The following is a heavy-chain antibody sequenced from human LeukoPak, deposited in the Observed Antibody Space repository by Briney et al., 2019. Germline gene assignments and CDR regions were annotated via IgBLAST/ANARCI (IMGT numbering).Heavy chain of an antibody. V-gene: IGHV5-51*01. D-gene: IGHD3-22*01. J-gene: IGHJ4*02. CDR1: GYSFTNYW. Sequence: GESLKISCKGSGYSFTNYWIGWVRQMPGKGLEWMGIIYPGDSDTRYSPSLQGQVTISADKSISTAYLQRSSLKVSDTAMYYCARHNREGYYYDSSGYHADYWGQGTLVTVSS. CDR2: IYPGDSDT. CDR3: ARHNREGYYYDSSGYHADY.